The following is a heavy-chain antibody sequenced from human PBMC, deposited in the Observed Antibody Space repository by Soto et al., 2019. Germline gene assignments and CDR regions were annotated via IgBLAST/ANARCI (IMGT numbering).Heavy chain of an antibody. D-gene: IGHD6-13*01. CDR1: GFIFSSYA. Sequence: VQLLESGGGLVQPGGSLRLSCAASGFIFSSYAMNWVRQAPGKGLEWVSVISGSGDSTYYAGSVKGRFTMSRDNSKNTLYLQMNSLRAEDTAVYYCARRGPGIYFDYWGQGTLVTVSS. CDR2: ISGSGDST. V-gene: IGHV3-23*01. CDR3: ARRGPGIYFDY. J-gene: IGHJ4*02.